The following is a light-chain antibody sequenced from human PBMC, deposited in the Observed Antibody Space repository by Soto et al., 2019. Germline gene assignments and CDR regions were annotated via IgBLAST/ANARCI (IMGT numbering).Light chain of an antibody. V-gene: IGKV1-5*01. CDR3: QQYDTYPLT. CDR1: QSIRNW. Sequence: DIQMTQSPATLSSSVGDRVTITCRASQSIRNWLAWYQQKPGKAPKLLIYDASSLKSGVPSRFSGSRSGTAFSLTISSLQPDDFATYYCQQYDTYPLTFGGGTKVDIK. J-gene: IGKJ4*01. CDR2: DAS.